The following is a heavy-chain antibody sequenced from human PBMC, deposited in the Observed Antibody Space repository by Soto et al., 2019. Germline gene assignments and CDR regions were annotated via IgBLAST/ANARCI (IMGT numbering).Heavy chain of an antibody. D-gene: IGHD3-22*01. CDR1: GFTFSDYY. J-gene: IGHJ3*02. V-gene: IGHV3-11*01. CDR2: ISSSGSTI. Sequence: GGSLRLSCAASGFTFSDYYMSWIRQAPGKGLEWVSYISSSGSTIYYADSVKGRFTISRDNAKNSLYLQMNSLRAEDTAVYYRARRLTYYYDSSGYYYPGIGAFDIWGQGTMVTVS. CDR3: ARRLTYYYDSSGYYYPGIGAFDI.